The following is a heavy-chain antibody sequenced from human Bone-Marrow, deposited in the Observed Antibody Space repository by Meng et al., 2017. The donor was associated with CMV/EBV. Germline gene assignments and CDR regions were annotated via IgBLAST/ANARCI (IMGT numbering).Heavy chain of an antibody. D-gene: IGHD3-10*01. J-gene: IGHJ6*02. CDR2: IKQDGSEK. Sequence: LSLTCAASGFTFSSYWMSWVRQAPGKGLEWVANIKQDGSEKYYVDSVKGRFTISRDNAKNSLYLQMNSLRAEDTAVYYCARARVRGLKYDYYGMDVWGQGTTVTVSS. CDR3: ARARVRGLKYDYYGMDV. CDR1: GFTFSSYW. V-gene: IGHV3-7*01.